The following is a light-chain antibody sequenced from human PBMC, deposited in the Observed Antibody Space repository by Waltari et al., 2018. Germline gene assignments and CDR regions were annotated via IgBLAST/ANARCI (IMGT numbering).Light chain of an antibody. CDR3: QQYYSIPRT. CDR1: QSVLYNSDNKNY. Sequence: DIVMTQSPDSLAVSLGEMATINCKSSQSVLYNSDNKNYLAWYQQKPGQPPKLLIYWASIQESWVPDRFSGSVSGTDFTLTISILQAEDVAVYYCQQYYSIPRTYGQGTKLEIK. V-gene: IGKV4-1*01. CDR2: WAS. J-gene: IGKJ2*02.